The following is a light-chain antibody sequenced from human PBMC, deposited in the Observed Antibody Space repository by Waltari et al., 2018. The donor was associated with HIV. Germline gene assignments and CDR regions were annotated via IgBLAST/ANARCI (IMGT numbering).Light chain of an antibody. CDR2: SNN. J-gene: IGLJ3*02. V-gene: IGLV1-44*01. CDR3: ATWDDALSGPV. Sequence: QSVLTQPPSASGTPGQRVIISCSGNRSTIGSNTVNWYQHFSGAAPTLLIYSNNQRPSAVPDRFSGSKSGSAASLAISGLKSEDEADYHCATWDDALSGPVFGAGTKLTV. CDR1: RSTIGSNT.